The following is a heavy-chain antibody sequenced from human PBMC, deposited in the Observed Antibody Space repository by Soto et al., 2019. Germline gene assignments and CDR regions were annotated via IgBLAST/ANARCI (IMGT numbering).Heavy chain of an antibody. CDR3: AREDCSGGSCYPVAPYFDY. D-gene: IGHD2-15*01. J-gene: IGHJ4*02. CDR1: GYTFTSYY. CDR2: INPSGGST. V-gene: IGHV1-46*01. Sequence: VASVKVSCKASGYTFTSYYMNWVRQAPGQRLEWVGIINPSGGSTSYAQKFQGRVTMTRDTSTSTVYMELSSLRSEDTAVYYCAREDCSGGSCYPVAPYFDYWGQGTLVTVSS.